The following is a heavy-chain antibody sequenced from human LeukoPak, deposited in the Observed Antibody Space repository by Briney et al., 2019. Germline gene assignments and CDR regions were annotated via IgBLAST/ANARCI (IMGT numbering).Heavy chain of an antibody. CDR1: GFTFSPYS. J-gene: IGHJ5*02. CDR2: ISGRTSTI. D-gene: IGHD1-26*01. V-gene: IGHV3-48*01. Sequence: GGSLRLSCVVSGFTFSPYSMNWVRQAPGKGLEWVAYISGRTSTIYYADSVYGRFTISRDNAKNSLYLQMKSLRVEDTGVYYCARDAGGRTQREGWFDPWGQGTLVTVSS. CDR3: ARDAGGRTQREGWFDP.